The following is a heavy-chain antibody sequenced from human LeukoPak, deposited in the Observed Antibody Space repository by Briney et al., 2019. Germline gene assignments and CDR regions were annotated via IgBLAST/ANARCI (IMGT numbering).Heavy chain of an antibody. Sequence: SGGSLRLSCAASEFTFSSYWMHWVRQAPGKGLVWVSRINSDGSSTSYADSVKGRFTISRDNAKNTLYLQMNSLRAEDTAVYYCARDLVRTSVRGGLYYYGMDVSGQGTTVTASS. CDR1: EFTFSSYW. V-gene: IGHV3-74*01. D-gene: IGHD3-10*01. J-gene: IGHJ6*02. CDR2: INSDGSST. CDR3: ARDLVRTSVRGGLYYYGMDV.